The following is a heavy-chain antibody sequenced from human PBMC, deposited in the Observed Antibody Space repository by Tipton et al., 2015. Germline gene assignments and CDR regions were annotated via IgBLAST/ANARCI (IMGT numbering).Heavy chain of an antibody. CDR3: VRQWAGYFDY. J-gene: IGHJ4*02. V-gene: IGHV4-39*01. CDR2: INYSGST. Sequence: LRLSCTVSGGSISRSPHYWGWLRQSPGTGLEWIGNINYSGSTNYNSSLRSRVTISVDTSKNQFSLRVTSVTAADTAIYFCVRQWAGYFDYWGQGLLVTVSS. D-gene: IGHD6-19*01. CDR1: GGSISRSPHY.